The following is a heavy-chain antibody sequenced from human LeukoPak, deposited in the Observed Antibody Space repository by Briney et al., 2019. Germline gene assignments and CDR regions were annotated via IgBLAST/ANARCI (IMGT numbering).Heavy chain of an antibody. CDR2: ISAYNGNT. Sequence: ASVKVSCKASGYTFTSYGISWVRQAPGQGLEWMGWISAYNGNTNYAQKLQGRVTMTTDTSTSTAYMELRNLRSDDTAVYYCAREEYYYDSSGYYSLGEYYWGQGTLVTVSS. CDR1: GYTFTSYG. CDR3: AREEYYYDSSGYYSLGEYY. V-gene: IGHV1-18*01. D-gene: IGHD3-22*01. J-gene: IGHJ4*02.